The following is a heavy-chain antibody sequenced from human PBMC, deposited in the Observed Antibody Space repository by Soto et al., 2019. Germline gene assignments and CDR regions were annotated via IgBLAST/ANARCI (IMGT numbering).Heavy chain of an antibody. Sequence: SETLSLTCTVSGGSISSYYWSWIRQPPGKGLEWIGYIYYSGSTNYNPSHKSRVTISVDTSKNQFSLKLSSVTAEDTAVYYCVRPALTGWLQGEYYFDYWGQGTLVTV. CDR3: VRPALTGWLQGEYYFDY. J-gene: IGHJ4*02. CDR2: IYYSGST. D-gene: IGHD5-12*01. V-gene: IGHV4-59*01. CDR1: GGSISSYY.